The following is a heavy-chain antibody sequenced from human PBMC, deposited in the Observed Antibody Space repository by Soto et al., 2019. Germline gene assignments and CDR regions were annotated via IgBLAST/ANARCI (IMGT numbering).Heavy chain of an antibody. Sequence: SVKVSCKASGGTFSSYAISWVRQAPGQGLEWMGGIIPIFGTANYAQKFQGRVTITADKSTSTAYMELSSPRSEDTAVYYCARGMNTLNWFDPWGQGTLVTVSS. V-gene: IGHV1-69*06. CDR3: ARGMNTLNWFDP. J-gene: IGHJ5*02. CDR1: GGTFSSYA. CDR2: IIPIFGTA.